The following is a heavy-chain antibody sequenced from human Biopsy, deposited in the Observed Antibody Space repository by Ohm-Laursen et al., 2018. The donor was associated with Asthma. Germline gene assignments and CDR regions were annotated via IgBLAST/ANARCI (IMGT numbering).Heavy chain of an antibody. V-gene: IGHV1-24*01. CDR2: HDHGEGGT. CDR3: ASDFPKDYVRYNFQF. D-gene: IGHD4-17*01. J-gene: IGHJ4*02. CDR1: GYSLTDLS. Sequence: GATVKISCKISGYSLTDLSMHWVRQAPGQGLEWMGGHDHGEGGTVNAWRFQGRVTMTEDTSTDTAYMELSSLSSDDTAVYYCASDFPKDYVRYNFQFWGQGTLVTVSS.